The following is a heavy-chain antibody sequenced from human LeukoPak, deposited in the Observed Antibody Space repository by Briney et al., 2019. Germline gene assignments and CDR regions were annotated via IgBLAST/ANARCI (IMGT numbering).Heavy chain of an antibody. CDR2: ISTTSGFT. D-gene: IGHD3-16*01. CDR1: GFTFSDYH. CDR3: AKGSPPGD. V-gene: IGHV3-11*03. J-gene: IGHJ4*02. Sequence: GGSLRLSCEVSGFTFSDYHMTWIRQAPGKGLEWVSHISTTSGFTKYADSVRGRFTISRDNAKNSLYLQMNTLRAEDTAVYYCAKGSPPGDWGQGTLVTVSS.